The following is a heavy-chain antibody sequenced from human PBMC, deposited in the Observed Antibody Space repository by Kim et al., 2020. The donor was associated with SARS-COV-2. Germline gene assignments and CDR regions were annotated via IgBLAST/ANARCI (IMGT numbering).Heavy chain of an antibody. Sequence: ASVKVSCKASGYTFTGYYMHWVRQAPGQGLEWMGRINPNSGGTNYAQKFQGRVTMTRDTSISTAYMELSRLRSDDTAVYYCAREGHCSGGSCYDGGYYYYGMDVWGQGTTVTVSS. CDR3: AREGHCSGGSCYDGGYYYYGMDV. CDR2: INPNSGGT. D-gene: IGHD2-15*01. V-gene: IGHV1-2*06. J-gene: IGHJ6*02. CDR1: GYTFTGYY.